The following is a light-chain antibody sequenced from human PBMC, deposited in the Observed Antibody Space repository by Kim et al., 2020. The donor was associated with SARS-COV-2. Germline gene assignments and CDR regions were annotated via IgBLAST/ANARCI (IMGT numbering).Light chain of an antibody. CDR3: SAWDSSLNAWV. CDR2: RIN. J-gene: IGLJ3*02. CDR1: SNNVGYQG. Sequence: ARLPCTGNSNNVGYQGAAWLQLQQGHTRNLLSDRINLRPSGISARVSASRAGNTASLTITGLQPEDEADYYCSAWDSSLNAWVFGGGTQLTVL. V-gene: IGLV10-54*04.